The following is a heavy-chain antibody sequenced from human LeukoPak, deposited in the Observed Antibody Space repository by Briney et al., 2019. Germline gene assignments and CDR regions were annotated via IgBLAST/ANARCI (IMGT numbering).Heavy chain of an antibody. J-gene: IGHJ4*02. Sequence: SETLSLTCAVYGGSFSGYYWSWIRQPPGKGLEWIGEINHSGSTNYNPSLKSRVTISVDTSKNQFSLKLSSVTAADTAVYYCARRRPYWQWRYFLDYWPRETVVSVSS. CDR2: INHSGST. CDR1: GGSFSGYY. D-gene: IGHD6-19*01. CDR3: ARRRPYWQWRYFLDY. V-gene: IGHV4-34*01.